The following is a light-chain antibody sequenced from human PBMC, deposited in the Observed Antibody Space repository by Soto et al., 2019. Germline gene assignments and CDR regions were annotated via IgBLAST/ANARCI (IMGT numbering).Light chain of an antibody. J-gene: IGLJ1*01. CDR2: EVT. V-gene: IGLV2-14*01. Sequence: QSELTQPRSVSGSPGQSITISCTGTSSDVGAYIYVSWYQHHPGKAPKVMIYEVTNRPSAVSDRFSGSKSGNTASLTISGLQAEDEADYYCCSYTSSRTYVFGTGTKVTVL. CDR3: CSYTSSRTYV. CDR1: SSDVGAYIY.